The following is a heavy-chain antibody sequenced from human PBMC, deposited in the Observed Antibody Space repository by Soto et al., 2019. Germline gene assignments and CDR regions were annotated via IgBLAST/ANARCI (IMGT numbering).Heavy chain of an antibody. CDR1: GGSISISTW. CDR2: SYHSGST. CDR3: ARDRYSSSWYGFDH. J-gene: IGHJ5*02. D-gene: IGHD6-13*01. V-gene: IGHV4-4*02. Sequence: PSETLSLTCAVSGGSISISTWRSWVRHPPAKVLERIGESYHSGSTNYNPSLKSRVTISVDKSKDQFSLKMHSVTAADTAXYYCARDRYSSSWYGFDHWGQGTLVTVS.